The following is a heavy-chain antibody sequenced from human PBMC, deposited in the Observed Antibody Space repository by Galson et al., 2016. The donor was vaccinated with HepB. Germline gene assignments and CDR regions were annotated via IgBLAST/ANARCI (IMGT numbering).Heavy chain of an antibody. CDR2: ISHHGGT. CDR3: GLFWSGTHY. J-gene: IGHJ4*02. D-gene: IGHD3-3*01. V-gene: IGHV4-34*01. CDR1: GGSLSGFS. Sequence: SETLSLTSGVLGGSLSGFSWYCIRQPPGRGRVWIVEISHHGGTKYNSSLKSRVSMSVGTSRTEMSRRLTSVPAADTAVYFCGLFWSGTHYRGQGTLVTVS.